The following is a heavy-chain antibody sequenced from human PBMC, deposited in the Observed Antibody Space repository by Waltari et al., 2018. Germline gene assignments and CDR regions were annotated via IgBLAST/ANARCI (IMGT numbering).Heavy chain of an antibody. CDR3: ARASIVVVPAATGGWFDP. J-gene: IGHJ5*02. Sequence: QVQLQESGPGLVKPSQTLSLTCTVSGGSISSGGYYWSWIRQHPGKGLEWIGYIYYSGSTYYNPSLKSRVTISVDTSKNQFSLKLSSVTAADTAVYYCARASIVVVPAATGGWFDPWGQGTLVTVSS. V-gene: IGHV4-31*03. CDR2: IYYSGST. D-gene: IGHD2-2*01. CDR1: GGSISSGGYY.